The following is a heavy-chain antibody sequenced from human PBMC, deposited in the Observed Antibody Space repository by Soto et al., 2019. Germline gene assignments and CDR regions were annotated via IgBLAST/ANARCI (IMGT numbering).Heavy chain of an antibody. V-gene: IGHV4-31*03. CDR1: GGSISNSANH. J-gene: IGHJ5*02. CDR3: AKGVRGVPNRFDP. Sequence: QVQLQESGPGLVRPSQTLSLSCTVSGGSISNSANHWSWIRQHPGEGLEWIGYIYYSGGTYYSPSLKGRVNMSIDASKNQFSLKLSSVTAADTAVYYCAKGVRGVPNRFDPWGQGTLVTVSS. D-gene: IGHD3-10*01. CDR2: IYYSGGT.